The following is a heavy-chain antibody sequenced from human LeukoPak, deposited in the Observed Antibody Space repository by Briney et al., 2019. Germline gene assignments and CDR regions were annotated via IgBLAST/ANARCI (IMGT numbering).Heavy chain of an antibody. D-gene: IGHD4-11*01. Sequence: GGTLRLSCAASGFTFSNHGMNWVRQAPGKGLEWVSGISPSGDITYYADSVKGRFTVSRDNFKNTLYLQMNSLRTEDTAVYFCAKDDAWLQYACWGPGTLVTVSS. CDR3: AKDDAWLQYAC. J-gene: IGHJ4*02. CDR1: GFTFSNHG. CDR2: ISPSGDIT. V-gene: IGHV3-23*01.